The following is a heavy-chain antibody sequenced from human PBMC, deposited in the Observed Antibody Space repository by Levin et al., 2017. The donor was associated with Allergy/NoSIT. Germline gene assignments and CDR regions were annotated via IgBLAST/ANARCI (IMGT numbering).Heavy chain of an antibody. J-gene: IGHJ4*02. CDR2: ITVSGFT. V-gene: IGHV3-11*03. D-gene: IGHD6-19*01. CDR1: GFTFSDYY. CDR3: GRRQEQWLDHFDY. Sequence: SCAASGFTFSDYYFSWIRQAPGKGLEWISYITVSGFTKYADSVRGRFTISRDNAKNSVFLQLSSVRADDTAVYYCGRRQEQWLDHFDYWGQGTLVTVSS.